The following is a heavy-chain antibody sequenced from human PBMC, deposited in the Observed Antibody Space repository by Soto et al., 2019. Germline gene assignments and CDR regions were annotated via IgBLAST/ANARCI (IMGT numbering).Heavy chain of an antibody. CDR2: IYYSGST. D-gene: IGHD2-2*01. V-gene: IGHV4-59*01. J-gene: IGHJ5*02. Sequence: SETLSLTCTVSGGSISSYYWSGIRQPPGKGLEWIGYIYYSGSTNYNPSLKSRVTISVDTSKNQFSLKLSSVTAADTAVYYCARELLSGWFDPWGQGTLVTVSS. CDR1: GGSISSYY. CDR3: ARELLSGWFDP.